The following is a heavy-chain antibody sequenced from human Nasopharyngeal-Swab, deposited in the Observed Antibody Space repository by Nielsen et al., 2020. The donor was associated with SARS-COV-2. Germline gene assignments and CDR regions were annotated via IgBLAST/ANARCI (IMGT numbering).Heavy chain of an antibody. D-gene: IGHD2-2*01. Sequence: GESPKISCAASGFFFSDYYMSWIRQAPGKGLEWVSYITSSSYFTYYADSVKGRFTISRDNAKNSLYLQMDSLRAEDTAVYYCARGRSSYPPGYWGQGTQVTVSS. J-gene: IGHJ4*02. CDR2: ITSSSYFT. CDR3: ARGRSSYPPGY. CDR1: GFFFSDYY. V-gene: IGHV3-11*06.